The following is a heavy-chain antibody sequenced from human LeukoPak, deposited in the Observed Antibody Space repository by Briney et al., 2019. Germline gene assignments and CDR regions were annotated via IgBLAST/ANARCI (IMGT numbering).Heavy chain of an antibody. D-gene: IGHD6-6*01. CDR2: IYYSGNT. CDR3: ARSYSSSGYYYYGIDL. J-gene: IGHJ6*02. V-gene: IGHV4-59*01. CDR1: GGSISTYY. Sequence: SETLSLTCTVSGGSISTYYWSGIRQPPGKGLEWIGYIYYSGNTIYNSSLKSRVTISVDKSKNQFSLKLSSVTAADTAVYYCARSYSSSGYYYYGIDLWGQGTTVTVSS.